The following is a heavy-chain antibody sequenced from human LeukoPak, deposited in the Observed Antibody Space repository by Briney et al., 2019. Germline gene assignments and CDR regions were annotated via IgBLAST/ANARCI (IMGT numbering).Heavy chain of an antibody. CDR3: ARDRGIMLAFGGVVAKGAHY. J-gene: IGHJ4*02. CDR2: INLRGST. D-gene: IGHD3-16*02. CDR1: GGSFNDYY. Sequence: SKTLSLTCAVYGGSFNDYYWNWIRQPPGKGLEWIGEINLRGSTTYNPSLKSRVTISLDESKNQFSLKLSSVTAADTALYYCARDRGIMLAFGGVVAKGAHYWGQGTLVTVSS. V-gene: IGHV4-34*01.